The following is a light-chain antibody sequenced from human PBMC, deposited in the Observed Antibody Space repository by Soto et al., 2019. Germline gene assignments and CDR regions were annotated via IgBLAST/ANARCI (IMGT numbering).Light chain of an antibody. J-gene: IGKJ2*03. CDR1: QSVSSNY. Sequence: EIVLTQSPGTLSLSPGDRVTLSCRASQSVSSNYLAWYQQKPGQAPRLLIYATSSRATGIPDRFSGSGSGTDFTLTISRLEPEDFAMYYCQQYGDYNSPMYSFGQGTRL. V-gene: IGKV3-20*01. CDR3: QQYGDYNSPMYS. CDR2: ATS.